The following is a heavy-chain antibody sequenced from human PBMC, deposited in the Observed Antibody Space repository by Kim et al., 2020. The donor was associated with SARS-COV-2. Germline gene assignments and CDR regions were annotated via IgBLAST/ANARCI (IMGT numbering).Heavy chain of an antibody. CDR1: GFTFNTHW. Sequence: GGSLRLSCVASGFTFNTHWMHWVRQAPGKGLVWVSRIDSDGSNTIYAGSVKGRFTISRDNAKNTLYLQMNDLGAEDTAVYFCARDTLAYGASFDYWGQGTLVTVSS. V-gene: IGHV3-74*01. CDR2: IDSDGSNT. CDR3: ARDTLAYGASFDY. D-gene: IGHD3-10*01. J-gene: IGHJ4*02.